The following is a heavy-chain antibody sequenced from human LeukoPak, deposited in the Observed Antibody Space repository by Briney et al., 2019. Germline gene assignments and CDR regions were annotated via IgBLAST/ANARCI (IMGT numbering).Heavy chain of an antibody. CDR2: IWYDGSNK. CDR3: AREGSSYSMDV. Sequence: PGGSLRLSCAASGFTFSSYGMHWVRQAPGKGLEWVAVIWYDGSNKYYADSVKGRFTISRDNSKNTLYLQMNSLRAEDTAVYYCAREGSSYSMDVWGQGTTVTVSS. CDR1: GFTFSSYG. J-gene: IGHJ6*02. V-gene: IGHV3-33*01.